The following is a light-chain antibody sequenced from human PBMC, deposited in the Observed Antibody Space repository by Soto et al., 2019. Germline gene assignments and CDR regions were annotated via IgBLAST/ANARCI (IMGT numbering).Light chain of an antibody. CDR2: EGS. CDR1: SSVVGSYNL. CDR3: CSYXGSSTLV. Sequence: QSALTQPASVSGSPGQSITVSCTGTSSVVGSYNLVSWYQQHPGKAPKLMIYEGSKRPSGVSNRFSGSKSGNTASLTISGLQAEDEADYYCCSYXGSSTLVFGTGTKVTVL. V-gene: IGLV2-23*01. J-gene: IGLJ1*01.